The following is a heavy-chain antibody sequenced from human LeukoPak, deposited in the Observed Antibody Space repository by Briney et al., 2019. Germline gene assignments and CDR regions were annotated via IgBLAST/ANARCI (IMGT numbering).Heavy chain of an antibody. D-gene: IGHD6-13*01. J-gene: IGHJ6*02. CDR1: GFTFSSYW. CDR2: INSDGSST. Sequence: GGSLRLSCAASGFTFSSYWMHWVRQAPGKGLVWVSRINSDGSSTSYADSVKGRFTISRDNAKNTLYLQMNSLRAEDTAVYYCARDYSSSWLYYYYYGMDVWGQGTTVTVSS. V-gene: IGHV3-74*01. CDR3: ARDYSSSWLYYYYYGMDV.